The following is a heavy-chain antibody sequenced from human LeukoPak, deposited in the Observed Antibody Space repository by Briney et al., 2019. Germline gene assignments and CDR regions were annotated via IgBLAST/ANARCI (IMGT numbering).Heavy chain of an antibody. CDR3: ARGLIAATGTVP. D-gene: IGHD6-13*01. Sequence: GASVKVSCKASGYTFTGYYMHWVRQAPGQGLEWMGWINPNSGDTNYSQKFQGRVTMTRDTSISTAYMELSRLRSDDTAVYYCARGLIAATGTVPWGQGTLVTVSS. J-gene: IGHJ5*02. CDR1: GYTFTGYY. CDR2: INPNSGDT. V-gene: IGHV1-2*02.